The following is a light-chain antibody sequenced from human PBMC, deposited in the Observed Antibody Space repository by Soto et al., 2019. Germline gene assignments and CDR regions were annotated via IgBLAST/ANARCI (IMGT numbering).Light chain of an antibody. J-gene: IGLJ2*01. CDR1: SSNVGGYNY. CDR2: DAT. Sequence: QSALTQPRSVSASPGQSVTISCTGTSSNVGGYNYVSWYQQHPGKAPKLMIYDATKRPSGVPDRCSDSKSGNAASLTISGLQAEDEADYYCCSYAASYTLVFGGGTKLTVL. V-gene: IGLV2-11*01. CDR3: CSYAASYTLV.